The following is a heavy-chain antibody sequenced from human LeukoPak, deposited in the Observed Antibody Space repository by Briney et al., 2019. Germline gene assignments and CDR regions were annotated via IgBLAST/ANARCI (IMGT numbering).Heavy chain of an antibody. Sequence: SETLSLTCSVSGGSVDTFYWSWLRQSPGKGLEWIGYVYFSGRTKYNPSFKSRLTMSLDKSKNQFSLSLKSMTAADTGVYYCAGGDGYNYAADYWGQGTLAIVSS. D-gene: IGHD5-24*01. V-gene: IGHV4-59*02. CDR1: GGSVDTFY. CDR3: AGGDGYNYAADY. J-gene: IGHJ4*02. CDR2: VYFSGRT.